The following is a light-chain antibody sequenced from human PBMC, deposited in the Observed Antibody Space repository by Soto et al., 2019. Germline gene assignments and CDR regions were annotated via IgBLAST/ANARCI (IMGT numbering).Light chain of an antibody. CDR1: NGEVWSYIL. J-gene: IGLJ1*01. Sequence: SAPTQPASVSGSPGKSITIPCTGTNGEVWSYILVSWYQQHPGKAPKLLIYEVTDLPSGVSNRFSGSKSGNTASLTISGLQPVDEADYYCRSHPANIEVFGPGTKVTDL. CDR2: EVT. CDR3: RSHPANIEV. V-gene: IGLV2-23*02.